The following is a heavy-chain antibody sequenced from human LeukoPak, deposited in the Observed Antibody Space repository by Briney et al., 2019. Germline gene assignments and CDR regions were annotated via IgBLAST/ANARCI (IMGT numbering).Heavy chain of an antibody. J-gene: IGHJ6*04. CDR3: TSPFGGPIPYYGMDV. D-gene: IGHD3-16*01. CDR2: IRSKAYGGTT. CDR1: EFAFGDYA. Sequence: GGSLRLSCTASEFAFGDYAMSWVRQAPGKGLEWVGFIRSKAYGGTTEYAASVKGRFTISRDDSKSIAYLQMNSLKTEDTAVYYCTSPFGGPIPYYGMDVWGKGTTVTVSS. V-gene: IGHV3-49*04.